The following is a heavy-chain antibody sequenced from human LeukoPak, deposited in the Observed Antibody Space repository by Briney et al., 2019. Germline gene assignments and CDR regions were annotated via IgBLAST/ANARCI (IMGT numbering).Heavy chain of an antibody. V-gene: IGHV3-21*01. Sequence: GGSLRLSCAASGFTFSSYSMNWVRQAPGKGLEWVSSISSSSSYIYYADSVKGRFTISRDNAKNSLYLQMNSLRAEDTAVYYCAREGIITMVRGVMPIYYYYYMDVWGKGTTVTVSS. CDR2: ISSSSSYI. CDR1: GFTFSSYS. J-gene: IGHJ6*03. CDR3: AREGIITMVRGVMPIYYYYYMDV. D-gene: IGHD3-10*01.